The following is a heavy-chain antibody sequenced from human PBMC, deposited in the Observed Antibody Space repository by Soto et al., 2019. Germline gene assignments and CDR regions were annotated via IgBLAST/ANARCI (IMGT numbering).Heavy chain of an antibody. D-gene: IGHD3-10*01. CDR2: ISEGGYP. J-gene: IGHJ6*02. CDR3: TTQGFGILHGLVDV. V-gene: IGHV4-4*09. Sequence: SETMSLTWTVSGDSMSYFSNHYCRWIGKRPGRGLEWIGYISEGGYPSYNPSLRSRVFISVDTSNNQVSLNLASVTAADTAIYYCTTQGFGILHGLVDVWGQGTTVTVSS. CDR1: GDSMSYFSNHY.